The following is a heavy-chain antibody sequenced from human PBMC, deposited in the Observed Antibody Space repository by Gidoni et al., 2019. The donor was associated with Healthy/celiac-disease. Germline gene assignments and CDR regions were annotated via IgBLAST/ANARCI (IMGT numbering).Heavy chain of an antibody. V-gene: IGHV1-69*08. CDR2: IIPLLDIA. D-gene: IGHD4-17*01. Sequence: QVQLVQSGAEVKKPGSSVKVSGKTSGGTFSSYSISWVRQAPGQGLEWMGRIIPLLDIANYAQKFQGRVTITADKSTSTAYMELSSLRSEDTAVYYCARDIDDYGDPQYENWFDPWGQGTLVTVSS. J-gene: IGHJ5*02. CDR3: ARDIDDYGDPQYENWFDP. CDR1: GGTFSSYS.